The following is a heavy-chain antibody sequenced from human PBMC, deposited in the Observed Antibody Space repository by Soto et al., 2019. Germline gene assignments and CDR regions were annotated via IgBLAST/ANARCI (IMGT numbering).Heavy chain of an antibody. CDR1: GYTFTSYG. CDR2: ISAYNGNT. CDR3: ARGLLDSFYYVWYYSGYWFDP. V-gene: IGHV1-18*04. J-gene: IGHJ5*02. D-gene: IGHD1-7*01. Sequence: QVQLVQSGAEVKKPGASVKVSCKASGYTFTSYGISWVRQAPGQGLEWMGWISAYNGNTNYAQKLQGRVTMTTDTSTSTAYMELRSLRSDDTAVYYCARGLLDSFYYVWYYSGYWFDPWGQGNLVTVYS.